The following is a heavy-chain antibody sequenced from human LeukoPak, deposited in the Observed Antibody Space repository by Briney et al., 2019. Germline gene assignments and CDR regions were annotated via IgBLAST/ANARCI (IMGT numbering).Heavy chain of an antibody. CDR1: GFTFTTCA. CDR2: IRYDGNNK. Sequence: GRSLRLSCTASGFTFTTCAMHWVRQAPGKGLEWVAYIRYDGNNKNYADSVKGRFTISRDNSKDMLYLQMNSLRPEDTAVDYCAKGDDYGANTRLPKFNWFDPWGQGTLVTVSS. D-gene: IGHD4-23*01. V-gene: IGHV3-30*02. J-gene: IGHJ5*02. CDR3: AKGDDYGANTRLPKFNWFDP.